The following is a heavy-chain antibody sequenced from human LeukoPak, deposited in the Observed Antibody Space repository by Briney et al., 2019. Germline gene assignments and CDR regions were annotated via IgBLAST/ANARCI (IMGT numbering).Heavy chain of an antibody. CDR1: GYSFASYW. V-gene: IGHV5-51*01. Sequence: GESLKISCKGSGYSFASYWIGWVRQMPGKGLEWMGIIFPGDSDSRYSPSFQGRVIISVDKSISTAYLQWDSLKASDTATYYCARQAAVGATHPFDYWGQGALVTVSS. CDR2: IFPGDSDS. CDR3: ARQAAVGATHPFDY. J-gene: IGHJ4*02. D-gene: IGHD1-26*01.